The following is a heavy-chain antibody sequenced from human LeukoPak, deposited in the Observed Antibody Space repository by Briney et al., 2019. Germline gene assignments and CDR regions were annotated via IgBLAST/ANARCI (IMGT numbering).Heavy chain of an antibody. CDR3: ARDRTIYCSSTSCFSFDP. J-gene: IGHJ5*02. CDR1: GFTFSSYA. D-gene: IGHD2-2*01. V-gene: IGHV3-30-3*01. Sequence: GGSLRLSCAASGFTFSSYAMHWVRQAPGKGLEWVAVISYDRSNKYYADSVKGRFTISRDNSKNTLYLQMNSLRTEDTAVYYCARDRTIYCSSTSCFSFDPWGQGTLVTVSS. CDR2: ISYDRSNK.